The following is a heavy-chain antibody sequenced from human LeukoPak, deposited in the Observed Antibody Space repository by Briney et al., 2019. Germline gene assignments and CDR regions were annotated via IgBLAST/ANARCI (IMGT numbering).Heavy chain of an antibody. CDR1: GYSFTGYY. D-gene: IGHD3-16*01. Sequence: GASVKVSCKASGYSFTGYYIHWVRQAPGQGLERMGWIDPNTGNTSDPQKFRGRVTVTGDTSITTASLELSKLRSDDTAVYYCARDRGGAAFDIWGQGTMVTVSS. CDR3: ARDRGGAAFDI. J-gene: IGHJ3*02. V-gene: IGHV1-2*02. CDR2: IDPNTGNT.